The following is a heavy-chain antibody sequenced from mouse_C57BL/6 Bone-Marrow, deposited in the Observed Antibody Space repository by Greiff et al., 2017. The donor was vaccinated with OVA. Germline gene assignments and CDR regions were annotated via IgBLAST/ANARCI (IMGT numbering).Heavy chain of an antibody. CDR2: INPGSGGT. CDR3: AREDGYYGAY. V-gene: IGHV1-54*01. D-gene: IGHD2-3*01. CDR1: GYAFTNYL. Sequence: QVQLKESGAELVRPGTSVKVSCKASGYAFTNYLIEWVKQRPGQGLEWIGVINPGSGGTKYNEKLKGKATLTADKSSSTAYMQLSSLTSEDSAVYFCAREDGYYGAYWGQGTLVTVSA. J-gene: IGHJ3*01.